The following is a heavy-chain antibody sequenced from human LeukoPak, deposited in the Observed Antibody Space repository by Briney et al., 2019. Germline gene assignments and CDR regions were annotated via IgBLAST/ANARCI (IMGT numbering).Heavy chain of an antibody. D-gene: IGHD3-16*02. Sequence: GGSLRLSCAASGFTFSSYAMSWVRQAPGKGLEWVSANSGSGGSTYYADSVKGRFTISRDNSKNTLYLQMNSLRAEDTAVYYCAKEEIMITFGGVIVGDAFDIWGQGTMVTVSS. J-gene: IGHJ3*02. CDR3: AKEEIMITFGGVIVGDAFDI. CDR2: NSGSGGST. CDR1: GFTFSSYA. V-gene: IGHV3-23*01.